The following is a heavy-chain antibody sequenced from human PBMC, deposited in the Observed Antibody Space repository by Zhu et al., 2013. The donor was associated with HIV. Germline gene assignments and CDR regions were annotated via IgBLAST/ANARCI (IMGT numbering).Heavy chain of an antibody. CDR1: GGTFSSYA. J-gene: IGHJ3*02. V-gene: IGHV1-69*01. CDR2: IIPIFGTA. Sequence: QVQLVQSGAEVKKPGSSVKVSCKASGGTFSSYAISWVRQAPGQGLEWMGGIIPIFGTANYAQKFQGRVTITADESTSTAYMELSSLRSEDTAVYYCAKRGLPGAAANRKGAFDIWGQGTMVTVSS. D-gene: IGHD6-13*01. CDR3: AKRGLPGAAANRKGAFDI.